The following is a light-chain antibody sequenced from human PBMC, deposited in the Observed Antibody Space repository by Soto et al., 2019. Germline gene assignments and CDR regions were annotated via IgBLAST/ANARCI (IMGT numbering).Light chain of an antibody. J-gene: IGKJ1*01. CDR3: QHYGSSPWT. CDR1: QSISDS. Sequence: DIQLTQSPSTLSASPDDRVTITWGASQSISDSLAWYQQKPGEAPKLLIFKASNLETGVPSRFSGSGSGTDFTLTISRLETEDFAVYYCQHYGSSPWTFGQGTKVDIK. CDR2: KAS. V-gene: IGKV1-5*03.